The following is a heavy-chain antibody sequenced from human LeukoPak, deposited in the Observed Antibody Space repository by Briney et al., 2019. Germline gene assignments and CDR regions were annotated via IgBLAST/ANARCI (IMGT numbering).Heavy chain of an antibody. Sequence: SETLSLTCTVSGGSISSGSYYWSWIRQPAGRGLEWIGRIYTSGSTNYNPSLKSRVTISVDTSKNQFSLKLSSVTAADTAVYYCAREIVPDYYYYYMDVWGKGTTVTISS. V-gene: IGHV4-61*02. J-gene: IGHJ6*03. CDR3: AREIVPDYYYYYMDV. CDR2: IYTSGST. CDR1: GGSISSGSYY. D-gene: IGHD2-8*01.